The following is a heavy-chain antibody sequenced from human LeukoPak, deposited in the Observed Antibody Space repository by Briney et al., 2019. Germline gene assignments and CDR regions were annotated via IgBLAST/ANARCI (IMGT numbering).Heavy chain of an antibody. CDR1: GYTFTSYA. V-gene: IGHV7-4-1*02. CDR3: AQGLLRYYYGMDV. CDR2: INTNTGNP. Sequence: ASVKVSCKASGYTFTSYAMNWVRQAPGLGLEWMGWINTNTGNPTYAQGFTGRFVFSLDTPVSTAYLQISSLKAEDTAVYYCAQGLLRYYYGMDVWGQGTTVTVSS. J-gene: IGHJ6*02.